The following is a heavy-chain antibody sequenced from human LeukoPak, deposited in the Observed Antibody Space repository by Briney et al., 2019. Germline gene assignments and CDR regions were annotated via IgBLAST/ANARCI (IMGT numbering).Heavy chain of an antibody. J-gene: IGHJ4*02. V-gene: IGHV3-21*04. D-gene: IGHD1-26*01. CDR1: GFTFSSYS. Sequence: GGSLRLSRAASGFTFSSYSMNWVRQAPGKGLEWVSSISSSSSYIYYADSVKGRFTISRDNSKNTLYLQMNSLRAEDTAVYYCAKTSGSYRRPHFDYWGQATLVTVSS. CDR3: AKTSGSYRRPHFDY. CDR2: ISSSSSYI.